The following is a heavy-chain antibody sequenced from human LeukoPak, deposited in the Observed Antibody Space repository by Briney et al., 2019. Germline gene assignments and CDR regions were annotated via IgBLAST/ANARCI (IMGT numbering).Heavy chain of an antibody. Sequence: SVKVSCKASGGTFSSYAISWVRQAPGQGLEWMGRIIPILGIANYAQKFQGRVTITADKSTSTAYMELRSLRSDDTAVYYCARSGRPYDFWSGYRCDYWGQGTLVTVSS. CDR2: IIPILGIA. CDR1: GGTFSSYA. D-gene: IGHD3-3*01. J-gene: IGHJ4*02. CDR3: ARSGRPYDFWSGYRCDY. V-gene: IGHV1-69*04.